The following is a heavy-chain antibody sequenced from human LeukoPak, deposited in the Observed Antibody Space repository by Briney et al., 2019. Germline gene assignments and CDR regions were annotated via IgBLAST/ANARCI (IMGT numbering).Heavy chain of an antibody. D-gene: IGHD3-22*01. V-gene: IGHV3-23*01. J-gene: IGHJ4*02. Sequence: GGSLRLSCAASGFTFSSYAMSWVRQAPGKGLEWVSAISGSGGSTYYADSVKGRFTISRDNSKNTLYPQMNSLRAEDTAVYYCAKRYYSDSSGHLGSSDYWGQGTLVTVSS. CDR2: ISGSGGST. CDR3: AKRYYSDSSGHLGSSDY. CDR1: GFTFSSYA.